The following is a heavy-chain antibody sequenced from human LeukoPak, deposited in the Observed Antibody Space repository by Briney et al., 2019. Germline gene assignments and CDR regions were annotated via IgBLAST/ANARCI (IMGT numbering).Heavy chain of an antibody. CDR2: ISSSSSYI. V-gene: IGHV3-21*01. Sequence: GGSLRLSCAASGFTFSSYSMNWVRQAPGKGLEWVSSISSSSSYIYYADSVKGRFTISRDNAKNSLYLQMNSLRAEDTAVYYCVRDDQYCSSTSCYSGWFDPWGQGTLVTVSS. J-gene: IGHJ5*02. D-gene: IGHD2-2*01. CDR3: VRDDQYCSSTSCYSGWFDP. CDR1: GFTFSSYS.